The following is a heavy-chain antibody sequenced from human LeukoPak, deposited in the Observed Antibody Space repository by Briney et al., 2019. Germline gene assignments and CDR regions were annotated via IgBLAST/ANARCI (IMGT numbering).Heavy chain of an antibody. D-gene: IGHD4-17*01. CDR3: ARTGAWDYGVRLFDY. Sequence: PSETLSLTCTVSGGSISSSSYYWGWIRQPPGKGLEWIGSIYYSGSTYYNPSLKSRVTISVDTSKNQFSLKLSSVTAADTAVYYCARTGAWDYGVRLFDYWGQGTLVTVSS. CDR2: IYYSGST. V-gene: IGHV4-39*07. J-gene: IGHJ4*02. CDR1: GGSISSSSYY.